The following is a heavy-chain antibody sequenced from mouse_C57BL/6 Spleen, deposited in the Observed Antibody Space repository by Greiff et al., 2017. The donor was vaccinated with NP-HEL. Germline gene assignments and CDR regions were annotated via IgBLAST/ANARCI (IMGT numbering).Heavy chain of an antibody. CDR3: ARTYSNYGYFDY. D-gene: IGHD2-5*01. CDR1: GYTFTNYW. J-gene: IGHJ2*01. V-gene: IGHV1-63*01. CDR2: IYPGGGYT. Sequence: VQLKESGAELVRPGTSVKMSCKASGYTFTNYWIGWAKQRPGHGPEWIGDIYPGGGYTYYNEKFKGKATLTADKSSSTAYMQFSSLTSEDSAIYYCARTYSNYGYFDYWGQGTTLTVSS.